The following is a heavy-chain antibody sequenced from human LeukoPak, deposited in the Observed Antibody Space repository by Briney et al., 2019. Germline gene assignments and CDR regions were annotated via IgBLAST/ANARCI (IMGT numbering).Heavy chain of an antibody. CDR3: ARILGLTLDY. D-gene: IGHD1-14*01. V-gene: IGHV3-48*02. CDR2: ISLGGDTI. Sequence: GGSLRLPCAASGFTFSSYSMNWVRQAPGKGLEWVSYISLGGDTIYYAGSVRGRFTISRDAAGNSLYLQMNSLRDEDTAVYYCARILGLTLDYWGQGTLVTVSS. J-gene: IGHJ4*02. CDR1: GFTFSSYS.